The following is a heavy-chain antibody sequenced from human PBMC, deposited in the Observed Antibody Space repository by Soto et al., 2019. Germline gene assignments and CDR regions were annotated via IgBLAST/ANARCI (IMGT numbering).Heavy chain of an antibody. D-gene: IGHD2-15*01. V-gene: IGHV3-30-3*01. CDR3: ARDHGGYCSGGSCLTNYYYYYGMDV. CDR1: GFTFSSYA. CDR2: ISYDGSNK. Sequence: GGSLRLSCAASGFTFSSYAMHWVRQAPGKGLEWVAVISYDGSNKYYADSVKGRFTISRDNSKNTLYLQMNSLRAEDTAVYYCARDHGGYCSGGSCLTNYYYYYGMDVWGQGTTVTVSS. J-gene: IGHJ6*02.